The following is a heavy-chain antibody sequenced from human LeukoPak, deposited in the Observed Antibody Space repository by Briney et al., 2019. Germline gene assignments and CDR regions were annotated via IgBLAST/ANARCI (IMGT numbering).Heavy chain of an antibody. CDR2: IYCSGST. CDR3: ARHYCSSTSCYRLGAFDI. CDR1: GGSISSYY. D-gene: IGHD2-2*02. J-gene: IGHJ3*02. V-gene: IGHV4-59*08. Sequence: SETLSLTCTVSGGSISSYYWSWIRQPPGKGLEWIGYIYCSGSTNYNPSLKSRVTISVDTSKNQFSLKLSSVTAADTAVYYCARHYCSSTSCYRLGAFDIWGQGTMVTVSS.